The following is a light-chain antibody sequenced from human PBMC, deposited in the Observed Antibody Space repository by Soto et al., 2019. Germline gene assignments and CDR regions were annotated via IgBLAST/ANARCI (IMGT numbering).Light chain of an antibody. CDR2: DNN. CDR3: SSFRSGSTLYV. J-gene: IGLJ1*01. Sequence: QSVLAQPPSVSATPGQTVTISCSGSNSSIGNNCVSWYQQLPGTAPKLLIYDNNKRPSEIPDRFSGSKSGTSATLGITGLQTGDEADYYCSSFRSGSTLYVFGTGTKVTVL. V-gene: IGLV1-51*01. CDR1: NSSIGNNC.